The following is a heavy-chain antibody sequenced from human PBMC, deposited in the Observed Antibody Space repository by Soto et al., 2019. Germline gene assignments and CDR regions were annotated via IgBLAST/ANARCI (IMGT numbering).Heavy chain of an antibody. Sequence: QVQLVESGGGVVQPGRSLRLSCAASGFTFSSYGMHWVRQAPGKGLEWVAVISYDGSNKYYADSVKGRFTISRDNSKNTLYLQMNSRRAEDTDVYYCAKDSRQLLVQFYFDYRGQGTMVTVSS. CDR2: ISYDGSNK. J-gene: IGHJ4*02. D-gene: IGHD6-13*01. V-gene: IGHV3-30*18. CDR3: AKDSRQLLVQFYFDY. CDR1: GFTFSSYG.